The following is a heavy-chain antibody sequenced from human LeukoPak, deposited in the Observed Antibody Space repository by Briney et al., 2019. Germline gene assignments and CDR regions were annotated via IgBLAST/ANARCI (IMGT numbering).Heavy chain of an antibody. Sequence: ASVKVSFKASGYTFTNYGISWVRQAPGQGLEWMGWISTYNGNTNYAQKLQGRVTMTTDTSTSTAYMELWSLRSDDTAVYYCARDLRSSGWYYFDYWGQGTLVTVSS. J-gene: IGHJ4*02. D-gene: IGHD6-19*01. CDR2: ISTYNGNT. CDR1: GYTFTNYG. V-gene: IGHV1-18*01. CDR3: ARDLRSSGWYYFDY.